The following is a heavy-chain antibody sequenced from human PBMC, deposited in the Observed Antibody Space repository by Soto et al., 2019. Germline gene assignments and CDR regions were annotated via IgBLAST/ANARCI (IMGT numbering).Heavy chain of an antibody. CDR1: GFTFSSYA. Sequence: EVQLVESGGGLVQPGGSLRLSCAASGFTFSSYAVHWVRQAPGKGLEYVSAISSNGGSTYYANSVKGRFTISRDNSKNTLYLQMGSLRAEDMAVYYCAREGGGYYFDYWGQGTLVTVSS. CDR2: ISSNGGST. J-gene: IGHJ4*02. V-gene: IGHV3-64*01. CDR3: AREGGGYYFDY. D-gene: IGHD3-16*01.